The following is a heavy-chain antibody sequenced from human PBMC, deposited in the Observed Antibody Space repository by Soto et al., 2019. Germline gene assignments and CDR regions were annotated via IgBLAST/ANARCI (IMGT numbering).Heavy chain of an antibody. Sequence: QVQLVQSGAEVRKPGSSVKVSCKTSGGLISKYSFNWVRQAPGQGLEWMGGVLPISGSTDYAQKFQGRLTITADRSTSPVYLELSRLRSDDTANYYCATIRVRGGPLRFEDGGQGMLISVSS. D-gene: IGHD5-12*01. CDR3: ATIRVRGGPLRFED. CDR1: GGLISKYS. J-gene: IGHJ4*01. V-gene: IGHV1-69*06. CDR2: VLPISGST.